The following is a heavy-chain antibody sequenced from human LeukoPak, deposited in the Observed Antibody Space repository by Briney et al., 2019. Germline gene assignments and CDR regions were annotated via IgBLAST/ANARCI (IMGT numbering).Heavy chain of an antibody. J-gene: IGHJ4*02. CDR3: ARDRYGDFF. CDR1: GGSISSGGYY. CDR2: IYHSGST. Sequence: SETLSLTCTVSGGSISSGGYYWSWIRQPPGKGLEWIGYIYHSGSTYYNPSLKSRVTISVDRSKNQFSLKLSSVTAADTAVYYCARDRYGDFFWGQGTLVTVSS. D-gene: IGHD4-17*01. V-gene: IGHV4-30-2*01.